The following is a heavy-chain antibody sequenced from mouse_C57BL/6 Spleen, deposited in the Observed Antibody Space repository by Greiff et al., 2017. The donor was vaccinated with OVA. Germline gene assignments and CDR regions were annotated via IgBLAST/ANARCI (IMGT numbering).Heavy chain of an antibody. J-gene: IGHJ3*01. V-gene: IGHV3-6*01. CDR1: GYSITSGYY. CDR2: ISYDGSN. CDR3: ARDREGPEGMFAY. Sequence: VQLKESGPGLVKPSQSLSLTCSVTGYSITSGYYWNWIRQFPGNKLEWMGYISYDGSNNYNPSLKNRISITRDTSKNQFFLKLNSVTTEDTATYYCARDREGPEGMFAYWGQGTLVTVSA.